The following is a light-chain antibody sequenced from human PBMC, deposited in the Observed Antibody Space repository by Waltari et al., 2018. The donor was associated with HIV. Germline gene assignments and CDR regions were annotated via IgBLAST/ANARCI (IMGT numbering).Light chain of an antibody. CDR2: WAS. CDR3: QQYYSVPYT. CDR1: QSLLYSFNNKNY. J-gene: IGKJ2*01. Sequence: DVVVTQSPDFLAVSVGERATLKCKSSQSLLYSFNNKNYLTWYQQKPGQPPKLLIYWASTRESGVPDRFSGSGSGTDFTLTISSLQAEDVAVYYCQQYYSVPYTFGQGTKVEIK. V-gene: IGKV4-1*01.